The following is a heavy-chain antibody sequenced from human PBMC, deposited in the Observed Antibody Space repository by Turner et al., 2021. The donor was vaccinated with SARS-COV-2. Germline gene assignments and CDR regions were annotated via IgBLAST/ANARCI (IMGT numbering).Heavy chain of an antibody. CDR1: GHTLTELS. D-gene: IGHD2-21*02. J-gene: IGHJ4*02. V-gene: IGHV1-24*01. CDR2: FDPEDGET. CDR3: ATGYAYCGADCSIDY. Sequence: QAHLVQSGAEVKKPGASVKVSCKVSGHTLTELSMHWVRQAPGKGLEWVGGFDPEDGETIYAQKFQGRVTMTEDTSTDTAYMELSSLRSEDTAVYYCATGYAYCGADCSIDYWGQGTLVTVSS.